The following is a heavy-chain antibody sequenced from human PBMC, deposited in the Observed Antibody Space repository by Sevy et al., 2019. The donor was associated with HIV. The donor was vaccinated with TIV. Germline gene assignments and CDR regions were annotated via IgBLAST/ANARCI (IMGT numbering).Heavy chain of an antibody. J-gene: IGHJ5*02. CDR1: GYTFTSYG. CDR3: ARTTKIDVAMWGGWFDP. CDR2: ISAYNGNT. Sequence: ASVKVSCKASGYTFTSYGISWVRQAPGQGLEWMGWISAYNGNTNYAQKLQGRVTMTTDTSTSTAYMELRSLRSDDTAVYYCARTTKIDVAMWGGWFDPWGQGTLVTVSS. D-gene: IGHD3-22*01. V-gene: IGHV1-18*01.